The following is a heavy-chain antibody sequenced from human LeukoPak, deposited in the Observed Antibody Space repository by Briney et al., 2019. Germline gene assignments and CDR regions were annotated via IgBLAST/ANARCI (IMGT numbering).Heavy chain of an antibody. CDR3: ARGSYPSLYSSSALIGY. CDR1: GFTFSSYS. Sequence: PGGSLRLSCAASGFTFSSYSMNWVRQAPGKGLEWVSSISSSSSYIYYADSVKGRFTISRDNAKNSLYLQMNSLRAEDTAVYYCARGSYPSLYSSSALIGYWGQGTLVTVSS. CDR2: ISSSSSYI. J-gene: IGHJ4*02. D-gene: IGHD6-6*01. V-gene: IGHV3-21*01.